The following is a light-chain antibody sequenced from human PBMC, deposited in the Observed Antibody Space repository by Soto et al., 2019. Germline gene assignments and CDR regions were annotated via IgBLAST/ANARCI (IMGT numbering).Light chain of an antibody. CDR1: QSVINDY. CDR2: GAS. V-gene: IGKV3-20*01. Sequence: EVVLTQSPGTLSLSPGERATLPCRASQSVINDYLAWYQQKPGQAPRLLIYGASSRASGFPDRFSDSGSGTDFTLTISRLEPEDFAVYYCQQYGSSPITFGQGTRLEIK. J-gene: IGKJ5*01. CDR3: QQYGSSPIT.